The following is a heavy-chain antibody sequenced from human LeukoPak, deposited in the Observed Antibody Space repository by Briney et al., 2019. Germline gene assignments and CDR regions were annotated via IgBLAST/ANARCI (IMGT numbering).Heavy chain of an antibody. Sequence: ASVKVSCKASGYTFTSYSFSWVRPAPGQGLEWMGWISAYNGNTNYAQKFQGRVTMTTDTSTSTAYMELRDLRYADAAVYYCARVGSSIDYWGQGTLVTVSS. CDR2: ISAYNGNT. J-gene: IGHJ4*02. CDR3: ARVGSSIDY. CDR1: GYTFTSYS. V-gene: IGHV1-18*01. D-gene: IGHD3-10*01.